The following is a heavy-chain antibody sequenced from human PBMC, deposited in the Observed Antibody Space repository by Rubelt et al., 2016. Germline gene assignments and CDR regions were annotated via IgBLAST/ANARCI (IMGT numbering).Heavy chain of an antibody. V-gene: IGHV4-39*01. CDR1: GGSISSSSYY. Sequence: QVQLQQWGAGLLKPSETLSLTCTVSGGSISSSSYYWGWIRQPPGKGLEWVGSIYYSGSTYYNPSLKSRVTISVDTSKNQFSLKLSSGTAAETAGYYCARHGVVPAAMLTGDYWGQGTLVTVSS. D-gene: IGHD2-2*01. CDR2: IYYSGST. CDR3: ARHGVVPAAMLTGDY. J-gene: IGHJ4*02.